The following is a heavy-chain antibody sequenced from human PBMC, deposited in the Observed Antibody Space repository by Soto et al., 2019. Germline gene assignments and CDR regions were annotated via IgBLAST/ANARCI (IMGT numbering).Heavy chain of an antibody. D-gene: IGHD6-25*01. J-gene: IGHJ3*02. CDR3: ARGIAALDAFDI. CDR1: GYLFTAYS. CDR2: VNPSDGST. V-gene: IGHV1-46*01. Sequence: GASVKVSCKASGYLFTAYSMHWVRLAPGQGLEWMGVVNPSDGSTKYAQNFQGRVTMTRDTSTTTIYMELSSLRSEDTAVYYCARGIAALDAFDIWGQGTMVTVSS.